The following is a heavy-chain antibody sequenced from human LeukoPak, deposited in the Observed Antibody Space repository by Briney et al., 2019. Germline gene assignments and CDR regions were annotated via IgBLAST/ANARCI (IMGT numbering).Heavy chain of an antibody. CDR3: ARLIWGMATNQEVGEFDY. Sequence: SETLSLTCTVSGGSISSSSYYWGWIRQPPGKGLEWIGEIYHSGSTNYNPSLKSRVTISVDKSKNQFSLKLSSVTAADTAVYYCARLIWGMATNQEVGEFDYWGQGTLVTVSS. CDR2: IYHSGST. D-gene: IGHD5-24*01. CDR1: GGSISSSSYY. V-gene: IGHV4-39*07. J-gene: IGHJ4*02.